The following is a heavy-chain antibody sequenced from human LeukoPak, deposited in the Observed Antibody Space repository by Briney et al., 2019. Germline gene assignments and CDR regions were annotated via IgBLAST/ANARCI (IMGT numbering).Heavy chain of an antibody. V-gene: IGHV4-30-4*01. Sequence: SQTLSLTCTVSGGAISSGDYYWSWIRRPPGKGLEWIGYSYYSGNTYYNPSLKSRVTISMDTSKNQFSLKLNSMTAADTAVYYCATAPYEYIWGTYRTNWSDPWGQGTLVTVSS. CDR2: SYYSGNT. J-gene: IGHJ5*02. CDR3: ATAPYEYIWGTYRTNWSDP. CDR1: GGAISSGDYY. D-gene: IGHD3-16*02.